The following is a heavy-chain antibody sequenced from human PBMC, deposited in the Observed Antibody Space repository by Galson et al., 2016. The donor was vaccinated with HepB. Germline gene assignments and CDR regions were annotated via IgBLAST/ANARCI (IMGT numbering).Heavy chain of an antibody. V-gene: IGHV4-34*01. Sequence: SETLSLTCVVYGGSFSGYYWSWIRQPPGKGLEWIGEIHDSGSTNYNPSLKSRVTISVDTSKNQFSLKLSSVTAADTAVYYCARGNYSAFDIWGQGTMVTVSS. D-gene: IGHD2-21*01. CDR1: GGSFSGYY. CDR3: ARGNYSAFDI. CDR2: IHDSGST. J-gene: IGHJ3*02.